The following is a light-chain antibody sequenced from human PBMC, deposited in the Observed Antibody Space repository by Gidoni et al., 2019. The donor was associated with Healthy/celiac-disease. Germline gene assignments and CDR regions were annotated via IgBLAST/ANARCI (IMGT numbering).Light chain of an antibody. Sequence: DIQLTPYSSSLSASVADRVTITCRASQSISSYLIWYQQKPGKAPQLLIYAASSLQSGVPSRFSGSGSCTDFTLTISSLQPEEFVTYYCQLSYSTPGVTFGPGTKVDIK. CDR1: QSISSY. CDR3: QLSYSTPGVT. CDR2: AAS. J-gene: IGKJ3*01. V-gene: IGKV1-39*01.